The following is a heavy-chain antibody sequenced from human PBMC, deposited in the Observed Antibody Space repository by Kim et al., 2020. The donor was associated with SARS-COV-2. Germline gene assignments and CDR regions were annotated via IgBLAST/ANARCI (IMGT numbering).Heavy chain of an antibody. CDR3: STAPPVPGFCDGANCPDY. V-gene: IGHV4-34*01. CDR1: GGSFSDFF. Sequence: SETLSLTCAVNGGSFSDFFWSWIRQSPGKGLEWVGEVTQRGGTKFNPSLKSRVTTSIYPSKNQLPLKLSSVTAADTALSYCSTAPPVPGFCDGANCPDY. J-gene: IGHJ4*01. D-gene: IGHD2-15*01. CDR2: VTQRGGT.